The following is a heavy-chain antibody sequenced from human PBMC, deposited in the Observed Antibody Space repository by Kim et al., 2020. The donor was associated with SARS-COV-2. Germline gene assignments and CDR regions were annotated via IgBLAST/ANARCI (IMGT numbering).Heavy chain of an antibody. D-gene: IGHD2-2*02. V-gene: IGHV3-23*01. CDR1: EFTLINYA. Sequence: GGSLRLSCAASEFTLINYAMRWSGQVPGRGPEWVAVISASGRRTYSADSLKDRFTITREGCKSTPRLPMTRLRAEVPAIYYSADGSSSSAYSDFWDWGQG. J-gene: IGHJ1*01. CDR2: ISASGRRT. CDR3: ADGSSSSAYSDFWD.